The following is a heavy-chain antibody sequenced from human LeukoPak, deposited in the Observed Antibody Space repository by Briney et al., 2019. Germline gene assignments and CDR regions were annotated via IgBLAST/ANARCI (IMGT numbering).Heavy chain of an antibody. CDR2: INPNSGGT. Sequence: ASVKVSCKASGYTFTGYYMHWVRQAPGQGLEWMGWINPNSGGTNYAQKFQGRVTMTRDTSISTAYMELSRLRSDDTAVYYCARGVLVGATDPDAFHIWGQGTMVTVSS. CDR1: GYTFTGYY. V-gene: IGHV1-2*02. CDR3: ARGVLVGATDPDAFHI. D-gene: IGHD1-26*01. J-gene: IGHJ3*02.